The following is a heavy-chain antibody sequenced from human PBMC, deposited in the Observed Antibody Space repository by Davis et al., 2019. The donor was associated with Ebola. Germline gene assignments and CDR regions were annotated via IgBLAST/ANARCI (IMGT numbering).Heavy chain of an antibody. CDR3: ARDQIFGVATSFDI. V-gene: IGHV4-39*07. CDR1: GGSISSSSYY. D-gene: IGHD3-3*01. J-gene: IGHJ3*02. Sequence: PSETLSLTCTVSGGSISSSSYYWGWIRQPPGKGLEWIGSIYYSGSTYYNPSLKSRVTISVDTSKNQFSLKLSSVTAADTAVYYCARDQIFGVATSFDIWGQGTMVTVSS. CDR2: IYYSGST.